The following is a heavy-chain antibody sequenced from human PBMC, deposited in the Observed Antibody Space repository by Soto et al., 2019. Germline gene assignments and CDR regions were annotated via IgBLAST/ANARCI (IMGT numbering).Heavy chain of an antibody. CDR2: IIPIFGTA. CDR1: GGTFSSYA. Sequence: SVKVSCKASGGTFSSYAISWVRQAPGQGLELMGGIIPIFGTANYAQKFQGRVTITADESTSTAYMELSSLRSEDTAVYYCASLPIVVVPAAIRAYYYYGMDVWGQGTTVTVSS. V-gene: IGHV1-69*13. D-gene: IGHD2-2*01. J-gene: IGHJ6*02. CDR3: ASLPIVVVPAAIRAYYYYGMDV.